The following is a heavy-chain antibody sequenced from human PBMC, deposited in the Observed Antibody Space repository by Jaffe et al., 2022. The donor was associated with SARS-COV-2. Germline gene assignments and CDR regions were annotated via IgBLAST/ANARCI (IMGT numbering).Heavy chain of an antibody. CDR2: IKSKTDGGTT. J-gene: IGHJ4*02. V-gene: IGHV3-15*01. Sequence: EVQLVESGGGLVKPGGSLRLSCAASGFTFSNAWMSWVRQAPGKGLEWVGRIKSKTDGGTTDYAAPVKGRFTISRDDSKNTLYLQMNSLKTEDTAVYYCTTDYFRYPYYDSSGHPPFDYWGQGTLVTVSS. D-gene: IGHD3-22*01. CDR3: TTDYFRYPYYDSSGHPPFDY. CDR1: GFTFSNAW.